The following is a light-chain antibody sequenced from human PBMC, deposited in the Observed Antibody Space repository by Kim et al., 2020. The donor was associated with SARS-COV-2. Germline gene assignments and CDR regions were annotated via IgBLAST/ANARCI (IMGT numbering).Light chain of an antibody. V-gene: IGLV7-46*01. Sequence: PGETVTLPCGSTTGPVTSGHYPYWFQQKPGQAPRTLFYDTNNRHSWTPARFSGSLLGGKAALTLSGAQPEDEAEYYCLLSYSGARVFGGGTQLTVL. CDR1: TGPVTSGHY. CDR2: DTN. J-gene: IGLJ2*01. CDR3: LLSYSGARV.